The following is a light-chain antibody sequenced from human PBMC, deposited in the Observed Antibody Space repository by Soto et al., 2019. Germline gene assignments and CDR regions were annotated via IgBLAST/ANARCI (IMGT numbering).Light chain of an antibody. J-gene: IGKJ1*01. V-gene: IGKV4-1*01. Sequence: DIVMTQSPDSLAVSLGERATIHCKSSQSILFTSDNKNYLAWYQQKSGQPPRLLIYWASTRESGVPDRFSGRGSGTDFSLTISSLEAEDEAVYYCQQHYTTPRTFGQGTKVEIK. CDR2: WAS. CDR3: QQHYTTPRT. CDR1: QSILFTSDNKNY.